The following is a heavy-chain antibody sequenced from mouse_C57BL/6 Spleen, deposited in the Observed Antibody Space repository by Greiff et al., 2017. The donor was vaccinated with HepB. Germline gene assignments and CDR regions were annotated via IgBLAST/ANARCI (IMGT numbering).Heavy chain of an antibody. CDR2: INPNNGGT. Sequence: VQLQQSGPELVKPGASVKISCKASGYTFTDYYMNWVKQSHGKSLEWIGDINPNNGGTSYNQKFKGKATLTVDKSSSTAYMELRSLTSEDSAVYYCATYYSNYAMDYWGQGTSVTVSS. CDR3: ATYYSNYAMDY. J-gene: IGHJ4*01. D-gene: IGHD2-5*01. V-gene: IGHV1-26*01. CDR1: GYTFTDYY.